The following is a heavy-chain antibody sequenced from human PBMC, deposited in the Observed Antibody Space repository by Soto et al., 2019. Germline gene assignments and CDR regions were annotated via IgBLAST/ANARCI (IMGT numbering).Heavy chain of an antibody. J-gene: IGHJ3*02. CDR2: ISSSSSYT. CDR3: ARGMAFDAFDI. Sequence: EVQLVESGGGLVKPGGSLRLSCAASGFTFSSYSMNWVRQAPGKGLEWVSSISSSSSYTYYADSVKGRFTISRDNATNSLYLQMNSLRAEDTAVYYCARGMAFDAFDIWGQGTMVTVSS. V-gene: IGHV3-21*01. CDR1: GFTFSSYS.